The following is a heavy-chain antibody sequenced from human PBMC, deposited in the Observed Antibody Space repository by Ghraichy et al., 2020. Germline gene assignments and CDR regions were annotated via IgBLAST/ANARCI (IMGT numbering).Heavy chain of an antibody. J-gene: IGHJ6*02. Sequence: SCAASGFTFNNCAMSWVRQAPGKGLEWVSAISGTGGSTYYADSVKGRFTISRDNSKNTLYLQMNSLRAEDTAVYYCAKDLIEMATIPNYGMDVWGQGTTVTVSS. D-gene: IGHD5-24*01. CDR3: AKDLIEMATIPNYGMDV. CDR2: ISGTGGST. V-gene: IGHV3-23*01. CDR1: GFTFNNCA.